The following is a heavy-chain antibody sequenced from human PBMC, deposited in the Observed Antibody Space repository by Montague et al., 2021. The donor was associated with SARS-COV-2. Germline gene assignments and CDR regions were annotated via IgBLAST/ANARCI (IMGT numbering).Heavy chain of an antibody. J-gene: IGHJ6*03. D-gene: IGHD3-10*01. CDR1: GGSVSSSPYY. CDR3: ASSYYYGSGTYVYNYYMDV. CDR2: IAYSGRT. V-gene: IGHV4-39*01. Sequence: SETLSLTCTVSGGSVSSSPYYWGWIRQPLGRGLEWVGSIAYSGRTYFXXXLKSRLTISVDSSENQFSLRLSSVTAADTAVYYCASSYYYGSGTYVYNYYMDVWGKGTTVTVPS.